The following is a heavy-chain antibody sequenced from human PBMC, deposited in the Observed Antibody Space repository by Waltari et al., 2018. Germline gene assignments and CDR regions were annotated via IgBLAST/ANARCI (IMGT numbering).Heavy chain of an antibody. V-gene: IGHV3-7*04. D-gene: IGHD6-19*01. CDR2: IKQDGSAK. CDR3: ARPFRSGWYDGSFDI. J-gene: IGHJ3*02. CDR1: GFHFGSYW. Sequence: VQLVESGGVLFQPGGSLRLSCAASGFHFGSYWMTWFRQAQGKGLEWVANIKQDGSAKSYVDSVKGRFVISRDNAENSLSLQRNSLKAEDTAVYYCARPFRSGWYDGSFDIWGQGTMVTVSS.